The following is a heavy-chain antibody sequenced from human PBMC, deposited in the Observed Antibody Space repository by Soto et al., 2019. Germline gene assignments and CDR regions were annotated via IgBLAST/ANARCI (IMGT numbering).Heavy chain of an antibody. CDR1: GYSFTSYW. CDR2: IYPGDSDT. V-gene: IGHV5-51*01. Sequence: VESLKISCNGSGYSFTSYWIGWGRQMPGKGLEWMGIIYPGDSDTRYSPSFQGQVTISADKSISTAYLQWSSLKASDTAMYYCASGAGYSSSWYLIWGQGTLVTVSS. D-gene: IGHD6-13*01. CDR3: ASGAGYSSSWYLI. J-gene: IGHJ4*02.